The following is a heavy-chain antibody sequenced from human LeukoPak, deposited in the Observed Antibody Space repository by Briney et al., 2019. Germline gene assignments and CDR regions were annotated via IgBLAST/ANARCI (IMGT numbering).Heavy chain of an antibody. CDR3: AREVTIHRGGYYYYYYMDV. CDR2: IIPIFGTA. Sequence: ASVKVSCKASGGTFSSYAISWVRQAPGQGLEWMGGIIPIFGTANYAQKFQGRVTITADESTSTAYMELSSLRSEDTAVYYCAREVTIHRGGYYYYYYMDVWGKGTTVTVSS. CDR1: GGTFSSYA. D-gene: IGHD3-3*01. J-gene: IGHJ6*03. V-gene: IGHV1-69*13.